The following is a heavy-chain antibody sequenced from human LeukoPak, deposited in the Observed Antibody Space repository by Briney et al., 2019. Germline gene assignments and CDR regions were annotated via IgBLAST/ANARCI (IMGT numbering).Heavy chain of an antibody. V-gene: IGHV1-2*02. Sequence: AAVKVSCKAPGYTITRYYMHWVRQAPGQGLERMGWTNPNSGGTNYAQKLQGRVTMTRDTTISTAYMELSRLRSDDTAVYYCARMVGIWQWLVGQYWFDPWGQGTLVTVSS. CDR1: GYTITRYY. CDR3: ARMVGIWQWLVGQYWFDP. CDR2: TNPNSGGT. J-gene: IGHJ5*02. D-gene: IGHD6-19*01.